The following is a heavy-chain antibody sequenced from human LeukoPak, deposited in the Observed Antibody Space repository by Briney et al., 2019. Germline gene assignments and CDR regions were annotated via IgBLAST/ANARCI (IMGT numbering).Heavy chain of an antibody. Sequence: SETLSLTCAVYGGSFSGYYWSWIRQPPGKGLEWIGEINHSGSTNYNPSLKSRVTISVDTSKNQFSLKLSSVTAADTAVYYCARVSMIAVATYYYYYYGMDVWGQGTTVTVSS. D-gene: IGHD6-19*01. V-gene: IGHV4-34*01. CDR1: GGSFSGYY. CDR3: ARVSMIAVATYYYYYYGMDV. CDR2: INHSGST. J-gene: IGHJ6*02.